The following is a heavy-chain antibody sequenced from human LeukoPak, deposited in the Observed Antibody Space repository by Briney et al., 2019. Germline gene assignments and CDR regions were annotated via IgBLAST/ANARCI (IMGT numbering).Heavy chain of an antibody. J-gene: IGHJ4*02. CDR1: GGSFSGYY. V-gene: IGHV4-34*01. CDR2: INHSGST. Sequence: SETLSLTCAVYGGSFSGYYWSWIRQPPGKGLEWIGEINHSGSTNYNPSLKSRVTISVDTSKNQFSLKLSSVTAADTAVYYCARGVRFLEWLSEPNFDYWGQGTLVTVSS. D-gene: IGHD3-3*01. CDR3: ARGVRFLEWLSEPNFDY.